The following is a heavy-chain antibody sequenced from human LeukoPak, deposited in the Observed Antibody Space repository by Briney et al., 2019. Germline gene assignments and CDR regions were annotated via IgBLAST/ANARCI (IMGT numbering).Heavy chain of an antibody. CDR2: VYYSGTS. J-gene: IGHJ4*02. V-gene: IGHV4-59*01. D-gene: IGHD3-10*01. CDR3: VRDMSPYYYGLVTTH. CDR1: GGSISPYY. Sequence: SETLSLTCTVSGGSISPYYWSWIRQPPGKGLEWIGHVYYSGTSNYNPSLDSRVTISVDSSKNQFSLKLSSVTAADTAVYYCVRDMSPYYYGLVTTHWGQGTLVTVSS.